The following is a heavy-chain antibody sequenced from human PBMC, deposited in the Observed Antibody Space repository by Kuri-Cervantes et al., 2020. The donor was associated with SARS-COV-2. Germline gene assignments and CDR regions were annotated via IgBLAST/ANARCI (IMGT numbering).Heavy chain of an antibody. CDR2: ISYDGSNK. CDR3: AKDTYYYGSGRPRFYGMDV. V-gene: IGHV3-30*18. D-gene: IGHD3-10*01. J-gene: IGHJ6*02. Sequence: GESLKISCAASGFTFSNYGMHWVRQAPGKGLEWVAVISYDGSNKYYKDSVKGRFTISRDNSKNTLYLQMNGLRAEDTAVYYCAKDTYYYGSGRPRFYGMDVWGQGTTVTVSS. CDR1: GFTFSNYG.